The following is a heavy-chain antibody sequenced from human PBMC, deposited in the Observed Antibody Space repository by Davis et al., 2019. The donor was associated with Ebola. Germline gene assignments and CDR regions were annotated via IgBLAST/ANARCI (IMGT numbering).Heavy chain of an antibody. CDR2: IKGDGSEQ. V-gene: IGHV3-7*01. Sequence: GGSLRLSCAASGFTFDDYAMHWVRQAPGKGLEWVANIKGDGSEQYYVGSVKGRFTISRDNAKNSLYLQMNNLSVEDTAVYYCHPTGGDLFDYRGQGTLVTVSS. D-gene: IGHD2-21*01. CDR3: HPTGGDLFDY. CDR1: GFTFDDYA. J-gene: IGHJ4*02.